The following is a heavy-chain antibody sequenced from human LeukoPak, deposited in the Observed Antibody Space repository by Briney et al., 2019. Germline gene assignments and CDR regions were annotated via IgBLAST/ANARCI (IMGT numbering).Heavy chain of an antibody. CDR2: IYYSGST. V-gene: IGHV4-30-4*01. CDR1: GGSISSGDYY. D-gene: IGHD3-10*01. CDR3: ARGPMVRGAPIDY. Sequence: PSETLSLTCTVSGGSISSGDYYWSWIRQPPGKGLEWIGYIYYSGSTYYNPSLKSRVTISVDTSKNQFSLKLSSVTAADTAVYYCARGPMVRGAPIDYWGQGTLVTVSS. J-gene: IGHJ4*02.